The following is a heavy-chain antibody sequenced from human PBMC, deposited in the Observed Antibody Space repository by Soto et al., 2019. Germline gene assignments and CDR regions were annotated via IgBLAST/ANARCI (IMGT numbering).Heavy chain of an antibody. CDR2: ISSSSSSTI. CDR1: GFTFSSYS. Sequence: GESLKISCAASGFTFSSYSMNWVRQAPGKGLEWVSYISSSSSSTIYYADSVKGRFTISRDNAKNSLYLQMNSLRAEDTAVYYCARDYSSSGPFDYWGQGTLVTVSS. D-gene: IGHD6-13*01. V-gene: IGHV3-48*01. J-gene: IGHJ4*02. CDR3: ARDYSSSGPFDY.